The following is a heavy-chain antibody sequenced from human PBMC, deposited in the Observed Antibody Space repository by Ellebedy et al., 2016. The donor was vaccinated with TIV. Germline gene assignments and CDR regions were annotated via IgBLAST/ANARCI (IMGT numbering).Heavy chain of an antibody. CDR2: SYYIGTT. CDR1: GGSVSSGSHY. D-gene: IGHD3-10*01. J-gene: IGHJ6*02. CDR3: AGGSYTPYGMDV. V-gene: IGHV4-61*01. Sequence: GSLRLSCTVSGGSVSSGSHYWNWIRQTPGTGLEWIGYSYYIGTTNYNPSLKSRVTISEDTSKNQFSLRLSSVTAADTAVYYCAGGSYTPYGMDVWGRGTTVIVSS.